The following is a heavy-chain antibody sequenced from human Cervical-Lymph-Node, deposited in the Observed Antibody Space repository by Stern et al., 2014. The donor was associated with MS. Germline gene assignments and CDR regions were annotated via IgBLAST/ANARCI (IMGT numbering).Heavy chain of an antibody. CDR2: TYYHGSNR. CDR1: GFTFSSSA. D-gene: IGHD4-23*01. V-gene: IGHV3-33*01. Sequence: VQLVESGGGVVQPGRSLRLSCAASGFTFSSSAMHWVRQAPGKGLEWLAITYYHGSNRYYADSLKGRFTISRDNSKNTLYLQMNSLRAEDTAVYYCAREGGNTAEYFQHWGQGTLVTVSS. J-gene: IGHJ1*01. CDR3: AREGGNTAEYFQH.